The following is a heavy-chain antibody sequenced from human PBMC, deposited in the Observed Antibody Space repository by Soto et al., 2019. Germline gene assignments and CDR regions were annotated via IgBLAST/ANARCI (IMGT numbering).Heavy chain of an antibody. Sequence: GGSLRLSCAASGFTFSYYDMHWVRQAPGKGLEWVSFISYDGSNGYYADSMKGRFTISRDNSKNTLYLQMDSLRAEDTAVYYCARDSFGLDVWGQGTTVTVSS. CDR2: ISYDGSNG. CDR3: ARDSFGLDV. J-gene: IGHJ6*02. CDR1: GFTFSYYD. V-gene: IGHV3-30-3*01.